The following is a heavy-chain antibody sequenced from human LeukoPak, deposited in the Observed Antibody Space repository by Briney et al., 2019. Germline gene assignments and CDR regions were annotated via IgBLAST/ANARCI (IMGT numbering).Heavy chain of an antibody. CDR2: IYYSGST. CDR3: ASYYYDSSGYYDY. CDR1: GGSISSSSYY. V-gene: IGHV4-39*07. J-gene: IGHJ4*02. Sequence: SETLSLTCTVSGGSISSSSYYWGWIRQPPGKGLEWVGSIYYSGSTNYNPSLKSRVTISVDTSKNQFSLKLSSVTAADTAVYYCASYYYDSSGYYDYWGQGTLVTVSS. D-gene: IGHD3-22*01.